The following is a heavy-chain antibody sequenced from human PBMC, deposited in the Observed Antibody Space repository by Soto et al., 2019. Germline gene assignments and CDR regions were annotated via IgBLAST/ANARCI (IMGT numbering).Heavy chain of an antibody. J-gene: IGHJ6*03. Sequence: SETLSLTCTVSGGSISSSSYYWGWIRQPPGKGLEWIGSIYYSGSTYYNPSLKSRVTISVDTSKNQFSLKLSSVTAADTAVYYCARGGCSGGSCLDDYYYYYMDVWGKGTTVTVS. CDR2: IYYSGST. V-gene: IGHV4-39*01. D-gene: IGHD2-15*01. CDR1: GGSISSSSYY. CDR3: ARGGCSGGSCLDDYYYYYMDV.